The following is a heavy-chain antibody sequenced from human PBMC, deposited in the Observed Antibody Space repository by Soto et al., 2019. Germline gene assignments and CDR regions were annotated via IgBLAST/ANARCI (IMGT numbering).Heavy chain of an antibody. CDR2: IKQDGSEK. V-gene: IGHV3-7*01. CDR1: GFTFSSYW. CDR3: ARDQPPHYDILIGWFDP. Sequence: EVQLVESGGGLVQPGGSLRLSCAASGFTFSSYWMSWVRQAPGKGLEWVANIKQDGSEKYYVDSVKGRFTISRDNAKNSLYLQMNSLRAEDTAVYYCARDQPPHYDILIGWFDPWGQGTLVTVSS. D-gene: IGHD3-9*01. J-gene: IGHJ5*02.